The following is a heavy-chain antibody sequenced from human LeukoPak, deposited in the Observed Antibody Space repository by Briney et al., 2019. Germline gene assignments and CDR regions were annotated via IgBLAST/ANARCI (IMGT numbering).Heavy chain of an antibody. J-gene: IGHJ4*02. Sequence: ASVKVSCKASGGTFSSYDISWVRQAPGQGLEWMGGIMPMLDTANYAQKFQGRVTITADKSTSTAYMELSSLRSEDTAVYYCARELGRQQWPDYWGQGTLVTVSS. CDR1: GGTFSSYD. D-gene: IGHD6-19*01. V-gene: IGHV1-69*06. CDR2: IMPMLDTA. CDR3: ARELGRQQWPDY.